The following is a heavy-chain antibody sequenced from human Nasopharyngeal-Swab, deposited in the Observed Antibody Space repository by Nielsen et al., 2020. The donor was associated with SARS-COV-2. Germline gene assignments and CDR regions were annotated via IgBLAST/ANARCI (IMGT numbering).Heavy chain of an antibody. J-gene: IGHJ4*02. D-gene: IGHD1-1*01. CDR2: IKQDGSEK. CDR3: ARDVRQRTGDY. CDR1: GFTFNSYY. Sequence: GESLKISCAASGFTFNSYYMSWLRQAPGKGLEWVGSIKQDGSEKYYVDSVKGRFTISRDNAKNSLYLQMNSLRAEDTAVYYCARDVRQRTGDYWGQGTLVTVSS. V-gene: IGHV3-7*01.